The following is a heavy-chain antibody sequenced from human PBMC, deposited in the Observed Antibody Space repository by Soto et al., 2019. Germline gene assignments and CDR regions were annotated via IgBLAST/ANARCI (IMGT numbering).Heavy chain of an antibody. J-gene: IGHJ4*02. CDR1: GYTFTSYG. CDR3: ATTGVDCTKGVCYDY. Sequence: ASVKVSCKASGYTFTSYGISWVRQAPGQGLEWMGWISAYNGNTNYAQKLQGRVTMTTDTSTSTAYMELRSLRFDDTAVYYCATTGVDCTKGVCYDYWGQGTLVTVSS. CDR2: ISAYNGNT. V-gene: IGHV1-18*01. D-gene: IGHD2-8*01.